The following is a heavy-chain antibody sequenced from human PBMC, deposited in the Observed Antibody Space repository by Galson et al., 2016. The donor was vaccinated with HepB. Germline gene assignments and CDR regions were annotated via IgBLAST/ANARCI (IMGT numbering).Heavy chain of an antibody. J-gene: IGHJ4*02. CDR2: ISDNGHAT. D-gene: IGHD1-14*01. CDR3: VEWRPGTRGSLDS. CDR1: GFTFSSYA. Sequence: SLRLSCAGSGFTFSSYAMNWVRQAPGKGLEWIPLISDNGHATYYADPVRGRFSIARDNSKNTVYLQMNSLRADDTAVYYCVEWRPGTRGSLDSWGQGTLGTVS. V-gene: IGHV3-23*01.